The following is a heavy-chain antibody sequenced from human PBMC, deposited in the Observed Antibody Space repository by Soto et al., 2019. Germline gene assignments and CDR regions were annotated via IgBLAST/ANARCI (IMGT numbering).Heavy chain of an antibody. CDR3: ATDLTRQWRAQSFDY. V-gene: IGHV1-18*01. Sequence: ASVKVSCKASGYTFTSYGISWVRQAPGQGLEWMGWISAYNGNTNYAQKLQGRVTMTTDTSTSTAYMELRSLRSDDTAVYYWATDLTRQWRAQSFDYGGREPRDPVS. CDR2: ISAYNGNT. CDR1: GYTFTSYG. D-gene: IGHD6-19*01. J-gene: IGHJ4*02.